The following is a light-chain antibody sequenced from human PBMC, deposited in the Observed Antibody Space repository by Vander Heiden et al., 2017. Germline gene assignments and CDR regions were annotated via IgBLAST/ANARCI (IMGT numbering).Light chain of an antibody. Sequence: EIVLTQSPATLSVSPGERATLSCRASQSVSSNLAWYQQKPGQAPRLLIYGASTRATGIPARFSGSGYGTEFTLTISSRQPEDFAVYYCQQYNNWPPITFGQGTQLEIK. J-gene: IGKJ5*01. CDR2: GAS. V-gene: IGKV3-15*01. CDR3: QQYNNWPPIT. CDR1: QSVSSN.